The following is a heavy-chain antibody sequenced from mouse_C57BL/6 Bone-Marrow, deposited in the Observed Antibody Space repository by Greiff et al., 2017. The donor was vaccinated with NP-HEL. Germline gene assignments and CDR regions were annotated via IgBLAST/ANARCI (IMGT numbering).Heavy chain of an antibody. D-gene: IGHD3-2*02. CDR3: ARNLRGSSVSPWFAY. Sequence: QVQLKESGPGLVQPSQSLSITCTVSGFSLTSYGVHWVRQSPGKGLEWLGVIWSGGSTDYNAAFISRLSISKDNSKSQVFFKMNSLQADDTAIYYCARNLRGSSVSPWFAYWGQGTLVTVSA. J-gene: IGHJ3*01. V-gene: IGHV2-2*01. CDR2: IWSGGST. CDR1: GFSLTSYG.